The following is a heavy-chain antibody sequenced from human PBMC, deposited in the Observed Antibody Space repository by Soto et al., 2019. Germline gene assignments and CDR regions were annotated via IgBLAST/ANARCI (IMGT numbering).Heavy chain of an antibody. D-gene: IGHD6-19*01. CDR2: IYYSGST. CDR3: ARLGTRYSSRLDDY. J-gene: IGHJ4*02. Sequence: SETLSLTCTVSGGSISSSSYYWGWIRQPPGKGLEWIGSIYYSGSTYYNPSLKSRVTISVDTSKNQFSLKLSSVTAAETAVYYCARLGTRYSSRLDDYWGQGTLVTVSS. V-gene: IGHV4-39*01. CDR1: GGSISSSSYY.